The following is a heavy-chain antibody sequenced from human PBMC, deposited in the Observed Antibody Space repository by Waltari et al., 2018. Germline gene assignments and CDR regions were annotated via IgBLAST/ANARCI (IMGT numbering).Heavy chain of an antibody. D-gene: IGHD1-26*01. CDR3: VKDLSYSGSF. Sequence: EMQLVESGGGLVQPGGSLRLSCVASGFTFSSYWMHWVRQAPEKGLVWLARINSDGITTNYADSVKGRFTISRDNAKITVYLQMNSLRAEDTALYYCVKDLSYSGSFWGQGTPVTVSS. CDR2: INSDGITT. CDR1: GFTFSSYW. J-gene: IGHJ4*02. V-gene: IGHV3-74*01.